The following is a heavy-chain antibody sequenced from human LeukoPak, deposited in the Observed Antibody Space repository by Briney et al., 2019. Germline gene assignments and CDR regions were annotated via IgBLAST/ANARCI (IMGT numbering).Heavy chain of an antibody. CDR2: VSGSGTET. J-gene: IGHJ4*02. D-gene: IGHD5-24*01. V-gene: IGHV3-21*04. Sequence: PGGSLRLSCAASGFTVSSNYMSWVRQAPGKGLEWVSSVSGSGTETYYADSVKGRFTISRDNAKNSLYLQMNSLRAEDTAVYYCAREAKKGWLQSGSMYWGQGTLVTVSS. CDR3: AREAKKGWLQSGSMY. CDR1: GFTVSSNY.